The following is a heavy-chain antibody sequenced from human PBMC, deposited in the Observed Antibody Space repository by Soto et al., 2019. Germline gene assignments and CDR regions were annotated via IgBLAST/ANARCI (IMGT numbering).Heavy chain of an antibody. J-gene: IGHJ4*02. Sequence: EVQLLESGGGVVQPGGSLRLACEASGITFSTYPMSWVRQAPGKGLEWVSAISDSGDGAYYADSVKGRFTISRDNSKNTLYLQMNALRADDTAFYYCVKGRRPFCSGGTCYWTDDYWGQGTLVTVSS. V-gene: IGHV3-23*01. CDR1: GITFSTYP. CDR2: ISDSGDGA. D-gene: IGHD2-15*01. CDR3: VKGRRPFCSGGTCYWTDDY.